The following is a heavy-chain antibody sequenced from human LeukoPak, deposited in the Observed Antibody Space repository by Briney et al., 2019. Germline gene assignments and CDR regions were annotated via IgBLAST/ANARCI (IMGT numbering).Heavy chain of an antibody. Sequence: GGSLRLSCAASGFTFSSYGMHWVRQAPGKGLEWVAFIRYDGTNKYYAESVKGRFTISRDNSKNTLYVQMNSLRAEDTAVYYCAKGNYYDSSAYNWFDPWGQGALVTVSS. CDR2: IRYDGTNK. D-gene: IGHD3-22*01. CDR3: AKGNYYDSSAYNWFDP. CDR1: GFTFSSYG. J-gene: IGHJ5*02. V-gene: IGHV3-30*02.